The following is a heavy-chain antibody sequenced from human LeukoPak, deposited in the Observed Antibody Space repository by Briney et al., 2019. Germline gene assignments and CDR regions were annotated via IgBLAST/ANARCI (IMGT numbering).Heavy chain of an antibody. J-gene: IGHJ6*02. D-gene: IGHD3-10*01. CDR3: ARTSRHFYGSGTNLTPWPAGMDV. CDR2: ICYSGCST. CDR1: GGSMSGFF. V-gene: IGHV4-59*01. Sequence: SETLSLTCTVSGGSMSGFFWTWLRQPPGGELEWIGSICYSGCSTKYNPSLKSRVTISVDTSKSQLSLNLNSATAADTAVYYCARTSRHFYGSGTNLTPWPAGMDVWGQGTTVTVSS.